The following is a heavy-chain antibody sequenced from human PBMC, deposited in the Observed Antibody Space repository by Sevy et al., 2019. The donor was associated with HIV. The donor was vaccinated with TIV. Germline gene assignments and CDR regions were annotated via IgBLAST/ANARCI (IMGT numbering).Heavy chain of an antibody. Sequence: SETLSLTCTVSGGSISSYYWRWIRQPPGKGLEWIGYIYYSGSTTYNPSLKSRVTISVDTFKNQFSLMLSSVTAADTAVYYCGGHVGEYNWNYDAFDIWGQGTMVTVSS. CDR1: GGSISSYY. J-gene: IGHJ3*02. V-gene: IGHV4-59*08. D-gene: IGHD1-7*01. CDR2: IYYSGST. CDR3: GGHVGEYNWNYDAFDI.